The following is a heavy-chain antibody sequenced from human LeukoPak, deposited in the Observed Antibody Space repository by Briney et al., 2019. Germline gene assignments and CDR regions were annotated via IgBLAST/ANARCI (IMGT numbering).Heavy chain of an antibody. CDR2: IIPVFGTA. D-gene: IGHD2-15*01. J-gene: IGHJ4*02. Sequence: SVKVSCKASGGTFSSYAISWVRQAPGQGLEWMGGIIPVFGTANYAQKFQGRVTITADESTSTAYMELSSLRSEDTAVYYCARVECSGGSCYHSSVFDYWGQGTLVTVSS. V-gene: IGHV1-69*13. CDR3: ARVECSGGSCYHSSVFDY. CDR1: GGTFSSYA.